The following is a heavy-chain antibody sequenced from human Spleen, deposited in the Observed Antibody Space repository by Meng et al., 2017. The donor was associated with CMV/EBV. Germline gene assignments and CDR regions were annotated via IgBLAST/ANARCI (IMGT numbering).Heavy chain of an antibody. V-gene: IGHV1-46*01. CDR1: CYTFASFY. CDR3: ARDGWGNSDVYH. CDR2: INPSDGST. J-gene: IGHJ5*02. D-gene: IGHD4-23*01. Sequence: SCKSSCYTFASFYTHSVRQAPGQGLAWMGIINPSDGSTTYAQNFQGSVTMTRDTPTSTLYMKLRSLTSDDTAVYYCARDGWGNSDVYHWGQGTLVTVSS.